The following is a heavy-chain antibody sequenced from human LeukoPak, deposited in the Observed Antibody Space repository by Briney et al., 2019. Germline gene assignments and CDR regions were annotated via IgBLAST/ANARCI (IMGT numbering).Heavy chain of an antibody. D-gene: IGHD2-21*02. V-gene: IGHV4-61*02. J-gene: IGHJ3*02. CDR2: IYTSGST. Sequence: SQTLSLTCTVSGGSISSGSYYWSWIRQPAGKGLEWIGRIYTSGSTNYNPSLKSRVTISVDTSKNQFSLKLSSVTAADTAVYYCARDTYCGGDCSYDAFDIWGQGTMVTVSS. CDR1: GGSISSGSYY. CDR3: ARDTYCGGDCSYDAFDI.